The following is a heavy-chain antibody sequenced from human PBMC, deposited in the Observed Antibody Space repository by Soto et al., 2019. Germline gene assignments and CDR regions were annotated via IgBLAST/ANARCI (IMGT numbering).Heavy chain of an antibody. D-gene: IGHD3-3*01. V-gene: IGHV4-39*01. CDR3: ARLRGLYDFWSDERKESFDY. Sequence: QLQLQESGPGLVKPSETLSLTCTVSGGSISSSSYYWGWIRQPPGKGLEWIGSIYYSGSTYYNPSLKSRVTISVDTSKNQFSLKLSSVTAADTAVYYCARLRGLYDFWSDERKESFDYWGQGTLVTVSS. CDR1: GGSISSSSYY. CDR2: IYYSGST. J-gene: IGHJ4*02.